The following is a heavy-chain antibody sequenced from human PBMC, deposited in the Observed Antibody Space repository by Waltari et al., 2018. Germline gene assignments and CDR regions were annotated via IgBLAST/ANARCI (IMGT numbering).Heavy chain of an antibody. CDR3: ANGFGEFIYGMDV. CDR1: GFTFSSYG. D-gene: IGHD3-10*01. J-gene: IGHJ6*02. V-gene: IGHV3-30*18. CDR2: ISYDGSNK. Sequence: QVQLVESGGGVVQPGRSLRLSCAASGFTFSSYGMTWVRQAPGKGLEWVAVISYDGSNKYYADSVKGRFTISRDNSKNTLYLQMNSLRAEDTAVYYCANGFGEFIYGMDVWGQGTTVTVSS.